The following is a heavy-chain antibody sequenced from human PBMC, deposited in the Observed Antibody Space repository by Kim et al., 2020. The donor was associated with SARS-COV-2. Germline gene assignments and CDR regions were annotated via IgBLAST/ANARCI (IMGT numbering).Heavy chain of an antibody. CDR3: AKVMSLRGPTNMITFGGVILKPPHY. D-gene: IGHD3-16*01. Sequence: GGSLRLSCAASGFTFSSYGMHWVRQAPGKGLEWVAVISYDGSNKYYADSVKGRFTISRDNSKNTLYLQMNSLRAEDTAVYYCAKVMSLRGPTNMITFGGVILKPPHYWGQGTLVTVSS. J-gene: IGHJ4*02. CDR2: ISYDGSNK. V-gene: IGHV3-30*18. CDR1: GFTFSSYG.